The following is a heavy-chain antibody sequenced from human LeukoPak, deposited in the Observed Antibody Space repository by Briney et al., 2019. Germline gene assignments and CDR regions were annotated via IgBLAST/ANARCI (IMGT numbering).Heavy chain of an antibody. CDR3: ARRVGYCSSTSCYGAFDI. CDR2: IKQDGSEK. Sequence: GGSLRLSCAASGFTLSSYWMSWVRQAPGKGLEWVANIKQDGSEKYYVDSVKGRFTISRDNAKNSLYLQMNSLRAEDTAVYYCARRVGYCSSTSCYGAFDIWGQGTMVTVSS. V-gene: IGHV3-7*01. J-gene: IGHJ3*02. CDR1: GFTLSSYW. D-gene: IGHD2-2*01.